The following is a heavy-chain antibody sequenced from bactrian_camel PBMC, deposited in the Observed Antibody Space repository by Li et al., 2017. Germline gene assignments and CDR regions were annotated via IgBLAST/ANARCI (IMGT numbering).Heavy chain of an antibody. CDR3: AADELRGIYYASVPNFSS. J-gene: IGHJ6*01. V-gene: IGHV3S40*01. CDR1: GFTWRFSTYA. Sequence: VQLVESGGGSVQVGGSLRLSCAASGFTWRFSTYAMSWVRQAPGKGLEWVASIDSGGSTTYYADSVKGRFAISRDNAKNTVSLQMNNLKPEDTAMYYCAADELRGIYYASVPNFSSRGRGTQVTVS. CDR2: IDSGGSTT. D-gene: IGHD2*01.